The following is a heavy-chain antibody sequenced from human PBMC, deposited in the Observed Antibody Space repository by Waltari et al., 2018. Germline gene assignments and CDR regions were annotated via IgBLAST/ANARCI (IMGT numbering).Heavy chain of an antibody. V-gene: IGHV4-38-2*01. D-gene: IGHD3-22*01. CDR2: IYHSGST. Sequence: QVQLQESGPGLVKPSETLSLTCAVSGYSISSGYYWGWIRQHPGKGLEWIGSIYHSGSTYYNPSLKSRVTISVDTSKNQFSLKLSSVTAADTAVYYCARRGPYYYDSSGYYYGYYFDYWGQGTLVTVSS. CDR3: ARRGPYYYDSSGYYYGYYFDY. J-gene: IGHJ4*02. CDR1: GYSISSGYY.